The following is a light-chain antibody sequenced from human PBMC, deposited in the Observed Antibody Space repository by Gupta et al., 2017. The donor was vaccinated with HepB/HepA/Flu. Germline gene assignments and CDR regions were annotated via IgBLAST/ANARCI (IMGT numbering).Light chain of an antibody. CDR2: LGS. CDR1: QSLLHCNEDNY. V-gene: IGKV2-28*01. CDR3: RQALQTPLT. Sequence: DIVMTQSLLSLSVTPGQTASISRRSSQSLLHCNEDNYLDWELQNTWQSPQILIYLGSSRAEGVPDRLSGSGSGTDFTLKISRVEAENFGVYYCRQALQTPLTFGPGTKVDNK. J-gene: IGKJ3*01.